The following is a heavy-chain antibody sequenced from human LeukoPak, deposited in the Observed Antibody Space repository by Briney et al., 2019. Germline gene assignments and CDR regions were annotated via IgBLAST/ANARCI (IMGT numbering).Heavy chain of an antibody. CDR3: ARGYYDSSGLGAFDI. V-gene: IGHV4-38-2*02. D-gene: IGHD3-22*01. Sequence: SETLSLTCTVSGYSISSGYSWGWIRQPPGKGLEWIGNIYYSGSTFYNPSLKSRVTISLDTSKHQFSLKLTSVTAADTAVYYCARGYYDSSGLGAFDIWGQGTMVTVSS. J-gene: IGHJ3*02. CDR2: IYYSGST. CDR1: GYSISSGYS.